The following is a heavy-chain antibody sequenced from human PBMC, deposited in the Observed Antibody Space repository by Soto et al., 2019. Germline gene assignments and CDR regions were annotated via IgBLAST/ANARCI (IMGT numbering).Heavy chain of an antibody. CDR2: IWYDGSNK. Sequence: QVQLVESGGGVVQPGRSLRLSCAASGFTFSSYGMHWVRQAPGKGLEWVAVIWYDGSNKYYADSVKGRFTISRDNSKNTLYLLMNSLRAEETAVYYCARDSNPDWNYKEYNWFDPWGQGTLVTVSS. CDR1: GFTFSSYG. D-gene: IGHD1-7*01. CDR3: ARDSNPDWNYKEYNWFDP. V-gene: IGHV3-33*01. J-gene: IGHJ5*02.